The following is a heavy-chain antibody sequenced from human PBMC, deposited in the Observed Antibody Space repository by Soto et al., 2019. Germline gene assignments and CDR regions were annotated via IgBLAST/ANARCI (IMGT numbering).Heavy chain of an antibody. CDR3: AREYSYGYRYYYYYGMDV. CDR2: ISYDGSNK. Sequence: PGGSLRLSCAASGFTFSSYAMHWVRQAPGKGLEWVAVISYDGSNKYYADSVKGRFTISRDNSKSTLYLQMNSLRAEDTAVYYCAREYSYGYRYYYYYGMDVWGHGTTVTVSS. CDR1: GFTFSSYA. V-gene: IGHV3-30-3*01. J-gene: IGHJ6*02. D-gene: IGHD5-18*01.